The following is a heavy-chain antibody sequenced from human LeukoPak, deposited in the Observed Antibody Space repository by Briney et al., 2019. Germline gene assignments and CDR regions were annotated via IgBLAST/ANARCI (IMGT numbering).Heavy chain of an antibody. J-gene: IGHJ4*02. CDR3: AKETLFTIPFDS. D-gene: IGHD5/OR15-5a*01. Sequence: ASETLSLTCSVSGFSLTSGYYWGWIRQPPGKGLEWIGSMYYTGDTYYSPSLKSRVTISVDTSKNQFSLKLNSVTAADTAVYYCAKETLFTIPFDSWGQGTLVTVSS. V-gene: IGHV4-38-2*02. CDR1: GFSLTSGYY. CDR2: MYYTGDT.